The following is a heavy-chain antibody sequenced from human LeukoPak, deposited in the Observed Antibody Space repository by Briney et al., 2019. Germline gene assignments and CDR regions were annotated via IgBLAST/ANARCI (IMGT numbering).Heavy chain of an antibody. CDR1: GGTFSSYA. V-gene: IGHV1-69*04. Sequence: SVKVSCKASGGTFSSYAISWVRQAPGQGLEWMGRIIPILGIANYAQKLQGRVTMTTDTSTSTAYMELRSLRSDDTAVYYCARPYSSSWRYYYYGMDVWGQGTTVTVSS. CDR3: ARPYSSSWRYYYYGMDV. J-gene: IGHJ6*02. CDR2: IIPILGIA. D-gene: IGHD6-13*01.